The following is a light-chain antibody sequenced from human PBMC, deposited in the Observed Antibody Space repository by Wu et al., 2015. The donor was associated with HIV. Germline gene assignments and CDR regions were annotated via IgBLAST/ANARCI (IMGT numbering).Light chain of an antibody. CDR2: AAS. Sequence: DIQMTQSPSSLSASVGDRVTITCRASQSISSDLKWYQQKPGAAPKLLIYAASSLQSGVPSRFSGSGSGTDFTLTISSLQPEDFATYYCQLTYSTPKTFGQGTKVEIK. CDR1: QSISSD. CDR3: QLTYSTPKT. V-gene: IGKV1-39*01. J-gene: IGKJ1*01.